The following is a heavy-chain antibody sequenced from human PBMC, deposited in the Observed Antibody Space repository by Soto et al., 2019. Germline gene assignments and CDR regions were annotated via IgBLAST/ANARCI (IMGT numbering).Heavy chain of an antibody. D-gene: IGHD3-22*01. CDR2: IIPIFGTA. Sequence: SVKLSCKASGGTFSSYAISWVRQAPGQGLEWMGGIIPIFGTANYAQKFQGRVTITADESTSTAYMELSSLRSEDTAVYYCARRNAYYYDSSGYYPFDYWGQGTLVTVSS. CDR3: ARRNAYYYDSSGYYPFDY. CDR1: GGTFSSYA. V-gene: IGHV1-69*13. J-gene: IGHJ4*02.